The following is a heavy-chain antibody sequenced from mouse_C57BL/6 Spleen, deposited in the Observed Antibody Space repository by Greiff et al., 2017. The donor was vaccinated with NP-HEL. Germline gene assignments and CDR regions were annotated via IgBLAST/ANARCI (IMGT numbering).Heavy chain of an antibody. CDR1: GFTFSSYG. J-gene: IGHJ4*01. CDR2: ISSGGSYT. Sequence: DVKLVESGGDLVKPGGSLKLSCAASGFTFSSYGMSWVCQTPDKRLEWVATISSGGSYTYYPDSVKGRFTISRDNAKNTLYLQMSSLKSEDTAMYYCARQDMDYWGQGTSVTVSS. CDR3: ARQDMDY. V-gene: IGHV5-6*02.